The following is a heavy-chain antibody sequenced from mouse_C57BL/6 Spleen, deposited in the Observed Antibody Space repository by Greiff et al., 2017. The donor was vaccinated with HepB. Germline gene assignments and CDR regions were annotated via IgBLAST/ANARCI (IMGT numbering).Heavy chain of an antibody. V-gene: IGHV1-52*01. Sequence: QVHVKQPGAELVRPGSSVKLSCKASGYTFTSYWMHWVKQRPIQGLEWIGNIDPSDSETHYNQKFKDKATLTVDKSSSTAYMQLSSLTSEDSAVYYCAVYYGNFFDYWGQGTTLTVSS. CDR3: AVYYGNFFDY. CDR2: IDPSDSET. CDR1: GYTFTSYW. J-gene: IGHJ2*01. D-gene: IGHD2-1*01.